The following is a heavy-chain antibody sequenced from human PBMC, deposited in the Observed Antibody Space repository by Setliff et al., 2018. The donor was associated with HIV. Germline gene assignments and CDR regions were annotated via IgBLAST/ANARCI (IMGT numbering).Heavy chain of an antibody. CDR1: GGSISSYY. CDR3: ARDYAGRFDY. J-gene: IGHJ4*02. D-gene: IGHD4-17*01. V-gene: IGHV4-59*01. Sequence: PSETLSLTCTVSGGSISSYYWSWLRQPPGKGLEWIGYIYYSGSTTYNPSLKSRVAISVDTSKNQFSLRLTSVTAADTAVYYCARDYAGRFDYWGQGTQVTVSS. CDR2: IYYSGST.